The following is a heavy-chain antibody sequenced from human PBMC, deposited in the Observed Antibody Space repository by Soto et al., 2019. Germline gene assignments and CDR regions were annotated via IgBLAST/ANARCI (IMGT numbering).Heavy chain of an antibody. CDR2: IYWDDDK. Sequence: QITLKESGPPLVKPTQTLTLTCTFSGFSLSTSGVGVGWIRQPPGKALEWLALIYWDDDKRYSPSLKSRLTNTKDTSKNQVVLTMTNMDPVDTATYYCAHRAYYYDSSGYRAFDIWGQGTMVTVSS. CDR3: AHRAYYYDSSGYRAFDI. J-gene: IGHJ3*02. CDR1: GFSLSTSGVG. V-gene: IGHV2-5*02. D-gene: IGHD3-22*01.